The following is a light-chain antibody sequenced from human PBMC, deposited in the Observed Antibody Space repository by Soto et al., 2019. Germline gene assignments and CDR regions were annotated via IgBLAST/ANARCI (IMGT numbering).Light chain of an antibody. Sequence: QSVLTQPASVSGSPGQTITISCTGTSTDIGSYDLVSWYQQHPGKVPKLMIYEGSKRPSGVSYRFSASKSGNTASLTISGLQAEDEVDYYWCAFSSSSYVIFGGGTKLTVL. J-gene: IGLJ2*01. CDR2: EGS. V-gene: IGLV2-23*01. CDR1: STDIGSYDL. CDR3: CAFSSSSYVI.